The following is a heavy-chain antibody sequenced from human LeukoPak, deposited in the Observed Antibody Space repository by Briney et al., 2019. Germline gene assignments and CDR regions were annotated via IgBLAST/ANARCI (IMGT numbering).Heavy chain of an antibody. Sequence: GGSLSLSWAASDFTFDAYAMHWVRQAPGKGLEWVSGISWNSGSIGYADSVKGRFTISRDNAKNSLYLQMNSLRAEDTALYYCAKAGGAIRYFDWSPFDYWGQGTLVTVSS. J-gene: IGHJ4*02. CDR1: DFTFDAYA. V-gene: IGHV3-9*01. CDR3: AKAGGAIRYFDWSPFDY. D-gene: IGHD3-9*01. CDR2: ISWNSGSI.